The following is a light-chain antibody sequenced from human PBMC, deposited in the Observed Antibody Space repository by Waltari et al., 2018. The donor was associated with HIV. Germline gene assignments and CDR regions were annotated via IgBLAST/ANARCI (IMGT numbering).Light chain of an antibody. V-gene: IGLV3-25*03. CDR2: KDL. CDR1: ALPKQY. CDR3: QSADSSGTWV. Sequence: SYELTQPPSVSVSPGQTARITCSGDALPKQYAYWYQQKPGQAPVLVIYKDLERPSGIPERFSGSSAGTTVTLNISGVQAEDEADYYCQSADSSGTWVFGGGTKLTVL. J-gene: IGLJ3*02.